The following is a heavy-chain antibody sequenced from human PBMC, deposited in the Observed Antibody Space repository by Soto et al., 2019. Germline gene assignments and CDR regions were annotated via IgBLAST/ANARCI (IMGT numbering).Heavy chain of an antibody. D-gene: IGHD3-22*01. J-gene: IGHJ4*02. V-gene: IGHV3-7*01. Sequence: GGSLRLSCAASGFTFSSYRMSWVRQAPGEGLEWVASIKQDGSEIYYADSVKGRFTISRDNAKNSLYLQMNSLRAEDTAVYYCATFDSSGYYNPDQFDYWGQGTLVTVSS. CDR3: ATFDSSGYYNPDQFDY. CDR1: GFTFSSYR. CDR2: IKQDGSEI.